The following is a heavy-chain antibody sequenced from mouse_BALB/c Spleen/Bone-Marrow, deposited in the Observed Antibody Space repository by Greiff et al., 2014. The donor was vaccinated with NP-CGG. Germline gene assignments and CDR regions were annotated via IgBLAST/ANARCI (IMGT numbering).Heavy chain of an antibody. Sequence: EVQRVESGGGLVQPGGSLKLSCAASGFAFSGYWMTWVRQAPGKGLEWIGEINPDSRTINYKPSLKEKFIMSRDNAKNTLYLQMSKVRSEDTALYYCARNGYYGWITYWGQGTLVTVSA. CDR2: INPDSRTI. V-gene: IGHV4-1*02. J-gene: IGHJ3*01. CDR3: ARNGYYGWITY. D-gene: IGHD2-3*01. CDR1: GFAFSGYW.